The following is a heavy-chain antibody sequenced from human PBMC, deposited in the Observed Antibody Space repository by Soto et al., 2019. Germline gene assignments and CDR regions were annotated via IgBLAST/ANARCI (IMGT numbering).Heavy chain of an antibody. Sequence: SETLSLTCAVSGGSITSANWWTWVRQPPGGGLEWIGEISHSGITNYKASLKSRVTMSVDKTKNDVSLKLTSVTAADTAVYCCARVLRGWFDPWGQGTPVTVSS. CDR1: GGSITSANW. CDR3: ARVLRGWFDP. J-gene: IGHJ5*02. CDR2: ISHSGIT. V-gene: IGHV4-4*01.